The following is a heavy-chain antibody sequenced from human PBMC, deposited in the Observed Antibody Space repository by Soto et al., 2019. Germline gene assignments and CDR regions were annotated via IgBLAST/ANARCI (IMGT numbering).Heavy chain of an antibody. CDR2: ISYDGSNK. Sequence: QVQLVESGGGVVQPGRSLRLSCAASGFTFSSYAMHWVRQAPGKGLEWVAVISYDGSNKYYADYVKGRFTISRDNSKNTLYLQMNSLIAEDTSVYYCARDRWALLYSGQGTLVTVSS. V-gene: IGHV3-30-3*01. D-gene: IGHD1-26*01. CDR1: GFTFSSYA. CDR3: ARDRWALLY. J-gene: IGHJ4*02.